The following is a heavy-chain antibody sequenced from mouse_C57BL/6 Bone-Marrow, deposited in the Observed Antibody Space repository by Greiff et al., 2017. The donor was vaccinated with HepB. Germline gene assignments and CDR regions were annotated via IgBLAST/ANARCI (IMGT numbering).Heavy chain of an antibody. CDR1: GFTFSSYA. J-gene: IGHJ2*01. CDR2: ISSGGDYI. Sequence: EVKLVESGEGLVKPGGSLKLSCAASGFTFSSYAMSWVRQTPEKRLEWVAYISSGGDYIYYADTVKGRFTISRDNARNTLYLQMSSLKSEDTAMYYCTRIYYDYDRCYFDYWGQGTTLTVSS. D-gene: IGHD2-4*01. CDR3: TRIYYDYDRCYFDY. V-gene: IGHV5-9-1*02.